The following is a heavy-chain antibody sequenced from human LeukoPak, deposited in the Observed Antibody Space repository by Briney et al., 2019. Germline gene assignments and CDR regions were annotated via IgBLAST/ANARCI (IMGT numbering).Heavy chain of an antibody. CDR3: AKFGSSGWYEAGAFDY. CDR2: ISGSGGST. J-gene: IGHJ4*02. V-gene: IGHV3-23*01. Sequence: GGSLRLSCAASGFTFSIYAMSWVRQAPGKGLEWVSAISGSGGSTYYADSVKGRFTISRGNSKNTLYLQMNSLRAEDTAVYYCAKFGSSGWYEAGAFDYWGQGTLVTVSS. D-gene: IGHD6-19*01. CDR1: GFTFSIYA.